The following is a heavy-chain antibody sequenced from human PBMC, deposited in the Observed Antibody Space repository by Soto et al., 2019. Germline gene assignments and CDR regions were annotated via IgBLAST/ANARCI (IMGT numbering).Heavy chain of an antibody. CDR2: IYTGGST. Sequence: CGASGSAISDNSVNGVRQTPGKGLEWVSVIYTGGSTFYAGSVKGRFTISRDISKNTLYLQMNNLRAEDTAVYYCARDHCRDGVCPFDYWGQGTPVTVSS. D-gene: IGHD2-8*02. CDR3: ARDHCRDGVCPFDY. CDR1: GSAISDNS. J-gene: IGHJ4*02. V-gene: IGHV3-53*01.